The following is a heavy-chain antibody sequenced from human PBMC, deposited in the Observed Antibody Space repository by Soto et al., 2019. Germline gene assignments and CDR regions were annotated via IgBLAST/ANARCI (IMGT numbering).Heavy chain of an antibody. CDR3: ARHAPENTYYYDSSGSTDAFDI. CDR1: GGSISSSGYY. CDR2: IYYSGST. V-gene: IGHV4-39*01. J-gene: IGHJ3*02. D-gene: IGHD3-22*01. Sequence: QLQLQESGPGLVKPSETLSLTCTVSGGSISSSGYYWGWIRQPPGKGLEWIGSIYYSGSTYYNPSLKSRVTISVDTSKNQFSLKLSSVTAADTAVYYCARHAPENTYYYDSSGSTDAFDIWGQGTMVTVSS.